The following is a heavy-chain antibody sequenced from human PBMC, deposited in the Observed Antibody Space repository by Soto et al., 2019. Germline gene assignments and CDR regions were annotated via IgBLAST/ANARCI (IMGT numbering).Heavy chain of an antibody. V-gene: IGHV4-31*03. D-gene: IGHD3-22*01. CDR2: IYYSGST. CDR3: ASLAYSYDSRGYQIPDALNI. CDR1: GGSISSGGYY. J-gene: IGHJ3*02. Sequence: SETLSLTCTVSGGSISSGGYYWNWIRQHPGKGLEWIGYIYYSGSTYYNPSLKSRVTISVDTSKNQFSLKLSSVTAADTAVYYCASLAYSYDSRGYQIPDALNIWGQGTMVTVSS.